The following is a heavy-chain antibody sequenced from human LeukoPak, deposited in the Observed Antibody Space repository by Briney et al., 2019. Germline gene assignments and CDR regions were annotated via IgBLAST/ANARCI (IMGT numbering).Heavy chain of an antibody. CDR2: INPNSGGT. Sequence: ASVKVSCKASGYTFTGYYMHWVRQAPGQGLEWMGWINPNSGGTNYAQKFQGRVTMTRDTSISTAYMELSRLRSDDTAVYYCATFGVVIIASSYYFDYWGQGTLVTVSS. J-gene: IGHJ4*02. CDR1: GYTFTGYY. CDR3: ATFGVVIIASSYYFDY. V-gene: IGHV1-2*02. D-gene: IGHD3-3*01.